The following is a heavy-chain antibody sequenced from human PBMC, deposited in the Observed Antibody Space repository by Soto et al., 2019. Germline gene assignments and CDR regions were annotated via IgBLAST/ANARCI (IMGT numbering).Heavy chain of an antibody. J-gene: IGHJ4*02. V-gene: IGHV3-64D*08. CDR3: VKDAHPHPPGGAVAAEG. Sequence: GGSLRLSCSASGFTFSSYAMHWVRQAPGKGLEYVSAISSNGGSTYYADSVKGRFTISRDNSKNTLYLQMSSLRAEDTAVYYCVKDAHPHPPGGAVAAEGWGQGTLVTVSS. CDR1: GFTFSSYA. D-gene: IGHD6-19*01. CDR2: ISSNGGST.